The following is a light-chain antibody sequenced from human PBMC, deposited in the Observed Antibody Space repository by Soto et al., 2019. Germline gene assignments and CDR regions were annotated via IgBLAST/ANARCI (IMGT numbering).Light chain of an antibody. CDR3: QQGYKSPHT. CDR1: QVVSAY. Sequence: DIQMTQSPSSLSASVGDRVTITCRASQVVSAYLLWYQQRQGTAPKLLIYAASNLLSGVASTFRGHVSRTNFTVTISSPQPEDCATYYCQQGYKSPHTVGRGTKLVTK. J-gene: IGKJ2*01. CDR2: AAS. V-gene: IGKV1-39*01.